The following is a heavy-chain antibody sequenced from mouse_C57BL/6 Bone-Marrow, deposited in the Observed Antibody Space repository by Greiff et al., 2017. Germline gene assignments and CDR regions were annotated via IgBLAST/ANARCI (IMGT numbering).Heavy chain of an antibody. V-gene: IGHV2-4*01. J-gene: IGHJ2*01. CDR3: PYYGSSDDYFDY. CDR2: IWSGGST. CDR1: GFSLTSYG. D-gene: IGHD1-1*01. Sequence: QVQLKQSGPGLVQPSQSLSITCTVSGFSLTSYGVHWVRQPPGKGLEWLGVIWSGGSTDYNAAFISRLSISKDNSKTQVFFKMHSLQADDTAIYYCPYYGSSDDYFDYWGQGTTLTVSS.